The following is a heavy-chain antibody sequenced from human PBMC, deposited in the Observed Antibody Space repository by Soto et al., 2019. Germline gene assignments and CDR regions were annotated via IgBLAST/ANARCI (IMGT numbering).Heavy chain of an antibody. CDR1: GFTFSSYL. CDR2: INSDGSST. J-gene: IGHJ6*03. Sequence: PGGSLRLSCAASGFTFSSYLMHWVRQAPGKGLVWVSRINSDGSSTSYADSVKGRFTISRDNAKNTLYLQMNSLRAEDTAVYYCARPRPTYYMDVWGKGTTVTVSS. CDR3: ARPRPTYYMDV. V-gene: IGHV3-74*01.